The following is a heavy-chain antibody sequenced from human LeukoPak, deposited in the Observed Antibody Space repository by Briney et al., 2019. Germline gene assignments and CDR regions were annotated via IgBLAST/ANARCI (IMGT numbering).Heavy chain of an antibody. D-gene: IGHD5-12*01. CDR1: GFTFSSYA. CDR3: AKCKDIVDMPGDGLDV. V-gene: IGHV3-23*01. CDR2: ISGSGGST. J-gene: IGHJ6*02. Sequence: PGGSLRLSCAASGFTFSSYAMSWVRQAPGKGLEWVSAISGSGGSTYYADSVKGRFTISRDNSKNTLYLQLNSLRAEDTAVYYCAKCKDIVDMPGDGLDVWGQGTTVTVSS.